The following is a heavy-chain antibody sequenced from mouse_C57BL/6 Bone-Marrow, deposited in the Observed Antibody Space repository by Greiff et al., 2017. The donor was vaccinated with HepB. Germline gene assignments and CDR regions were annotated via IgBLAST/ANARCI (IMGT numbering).Heavy chain of an antibody. V-gene: IGHV1-85*01. CDR1: GYTFTSYD. Sequence: QVQLQQSGPELVKSGASVKLSCKASGYTFTSYDINWVKQRPGQGLEWIGWIYPRDGSNKYNEKFKGKATLTVDTSSSTAYMDLHSLTSEDSAVYFCARDAMDYWGQGTSVTVSS. CDR2: IYPRDGSN. J-gene: IGHJ4*01. CDR3: ARDAMDY.